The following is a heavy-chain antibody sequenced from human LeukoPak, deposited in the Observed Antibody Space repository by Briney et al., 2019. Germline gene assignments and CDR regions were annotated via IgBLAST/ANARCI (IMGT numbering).Heavy chain of an antibody. Sequence: SETLSLTCTVSGGSISSYYWSWIRQPPGKGLEWIGYIYYSGSTYYNPSLKSRVTISVDRSKNQFSLKLSSVTAADTAVYYCARRQRDWAFDIWGQGTMVTVSS. D-gene: IGHD6-25*01. V-gene: IGHV4-59*12. CDR3: ARRQRDWAFDI. CDR1: GGSISSYY. J-gene: IGHJ3*02. CDR2: IYYSGST.